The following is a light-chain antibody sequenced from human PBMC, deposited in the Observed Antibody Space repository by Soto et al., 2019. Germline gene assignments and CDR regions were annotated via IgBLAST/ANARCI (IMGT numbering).Light chain of an antibody. CDR3: QHYDTSPT. J-gene: IGKJ1*01. V-gene: IGKV3-20*01. Sequence: EIVLTQSPGTLSLSPGEGATLSCRASQSVTRDYLAWYQQKAGQPPRLLIFGASIRATGIPDRFSGSDSGTDFTLSISRLEPEDFAVYYCQHYDTSPTCGQGTTVEIK. CDR2: GAS. CDR1: QSVTRDY.